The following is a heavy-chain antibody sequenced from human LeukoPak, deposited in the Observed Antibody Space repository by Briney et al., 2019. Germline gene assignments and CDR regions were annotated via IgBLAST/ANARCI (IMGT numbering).Heavy chain of an antibody. CDR1: GYTFTSYG. Sequence: ASVKVSCKASGYTFTSYGISWVRQAPGQGLEWMGWISAYNGNTNYAQKFQGRVTITRDTSASTAYMELSSLRSEDTAVYYCARDLSSSWYSYFDYWGQGTLVTVSS. V-gene: IGHV1-18*01. CDR3: ARDLSSSWYSYFDY. D-gene: IGHD6-13*01. CDR2: ISAYNGNT. J-gene: IGHJ4*02.